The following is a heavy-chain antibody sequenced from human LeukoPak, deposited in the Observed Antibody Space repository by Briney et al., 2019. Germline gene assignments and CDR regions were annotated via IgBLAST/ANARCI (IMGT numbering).Heavy chain of an antibody. D-gene: IGHD4-23*01. CDR1: GFTFSSYW. CDR2: IASDGSST. CDR3: ARGRPHGNDY. J-gene: IGHJ4*02. V-gene: IGHV3-74*01. Sequence: GGSLRLSCAASGFTFSSYWMNWVRQAPGKGLVWVSRIASDGSSTTYADSVKGRFSISRDNAKNTLYLQMNSLRVEDTAVYYCARGRPHGNDYWGQGTLVTASS.